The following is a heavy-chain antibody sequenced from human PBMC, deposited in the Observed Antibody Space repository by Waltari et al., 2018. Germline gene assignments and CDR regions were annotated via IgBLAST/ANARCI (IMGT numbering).Heavy chain of an antibody. V-gene: IGHV4-39*01. J-gene: IGHJ5*02. Sequence: QLQLQESGPGLVKPSETLSLTCTVSGGSISSSSYYWGWIRQPPGKGLEWIGSIYYSGSTYYNPSLKSRVTISVDTSKNQFSRKLSSVTAADTAVYYCARRRVRFGELSPNWFDPWGQGTLVTVSS. CDR3: ARRRVRFGELSPNWFDP. CDR1: GGSISSSSYY. D-gene: IGHD3-10*01. CDR2: IYYSGST.